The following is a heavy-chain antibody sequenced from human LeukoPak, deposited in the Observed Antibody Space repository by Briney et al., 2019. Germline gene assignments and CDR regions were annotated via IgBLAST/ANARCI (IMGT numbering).Heavy chain of an antibody. D-gene: IGHD6-6*01. V-gene: IGHV1-69*13. Sequence: GASVKVSCKASGGTFSSYAIGWVRQAPGQGLEWMGGIIPIFGTANYAQKFQGRVTITADESTSTAYMELSSLRSEDTAVYYCAREGDSSSSRGAFDIWGQGTMVTVSS. J-gene: IGHJ3*02. CDR3: AREGDSSSSRGAFDI. CDR2: IIPIFGTA. CDR1: GGTFSSYA.